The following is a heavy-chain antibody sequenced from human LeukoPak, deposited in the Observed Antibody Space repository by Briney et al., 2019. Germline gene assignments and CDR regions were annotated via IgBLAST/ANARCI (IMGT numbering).Heavy chain of an antibody. V-gene: IGHV3-11*01. Sequence: GGSPRLSCAASGFTFSDYYMSWIRQAPGKGLEWVSYISSSGSTIYYADSVKGRFTISRDNAKNSLYLQMNSLRAEDTAVYYCAREGITMVRGVGAYYYYGMDVWGQGTTVTVSS. CDR3: AREGITMVRGVGAYYYYGMDV. D-gene: IGHD3-10*01. CDR2: ISSSGSTI. J-gene: IGHJ6*02. CDR1: GFTFSDYY.